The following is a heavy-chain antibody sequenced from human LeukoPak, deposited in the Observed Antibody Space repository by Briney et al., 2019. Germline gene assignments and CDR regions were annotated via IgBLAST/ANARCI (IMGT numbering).Heavy chain of an antibody. V-gene: IGHV1-18*01. Sequence: ASVKVSCKGSGYTFTNYGISWVRRAPGQGLEWMGWINGYNGNTNYGQKVQGRVTMTTDTSTSTAYMELRSLRYDDTAIYYCTRELRYYDSSGPYYTWDYWGQGTLVTVSS. CDR3: TRELRYYDSSGPYYTWDY. CDR2: INGYNGNT. CDR1: GYTFTNYG. J-gene: IGHJ4*02. D-gene: IGHD3-22*01.